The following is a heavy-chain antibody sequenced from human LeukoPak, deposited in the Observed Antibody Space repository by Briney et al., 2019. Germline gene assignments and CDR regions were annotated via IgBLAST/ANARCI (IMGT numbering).Heavy chain of an antibody. CDR3: ARKPPNLAFDY. V-gene: IGHV1-18*04. CDR2: ISPYNANT. D-gene: IGHD4/OR15-4a*01. Sequence: ASVKVSCEASGYTFTSYGLSWVRQAPGQGLEWMGWISPYNANTHYAQKVQGRVTMTTDTSTSTAYMELRSLRSDDTAVYYCARKPPNLAFDYWGQGTLVTVSS. CDR1: GYTFTSYG. J-gene: IGHJ4*02.